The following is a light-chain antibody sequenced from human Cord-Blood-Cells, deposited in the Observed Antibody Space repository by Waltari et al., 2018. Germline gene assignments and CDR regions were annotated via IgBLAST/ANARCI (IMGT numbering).Light chain of an antibody. Sequence: AIRMTQSPSSFSASTGDRVTITCRASQGISSYLAWYQQKPGKAPKLLIYAASTLQSGVPSRFSGSGSGTEFTLTISCLQSEDFATYYCQQSYSTPITFGQGTRLEIK. CDR2: AAS. CDR1: QGISSY. CDR3: QQSYSTPIT. J-gene: IGKJ5*01. V-gene: IGKV1-8*01.